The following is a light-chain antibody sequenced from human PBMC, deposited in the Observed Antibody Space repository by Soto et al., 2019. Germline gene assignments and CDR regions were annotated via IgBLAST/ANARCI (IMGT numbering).Light chain of an antibody. Sequence: DIQMTQSPSSLSASVGDRVTITCRASQSVSSFLTWYQQKPGKAPNLLIYAASSLQSGVPSRFRGSGSGTDFTLTISSLQPEDFAVYYCQQYNDWPQTFGQGTKVDIK. J-gene: IGKJ2*01. CDR2: AAS. CDR3: QQYNDWPQT. CDR1: QSVSSF. V-gene: IGKV1-39*01.